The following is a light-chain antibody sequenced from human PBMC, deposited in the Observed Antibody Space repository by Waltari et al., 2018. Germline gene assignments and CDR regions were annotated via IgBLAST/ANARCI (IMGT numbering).Light chain of an antibody. CDR2: KAT. CDR1: QSISRW. J-gene: IGKJ5*01. Sequence: DIQMTQSPSTLSVSVGDSVTITCRASQSISRWLAWYQQKPGKAPMLLIYKATTLESGVPSRFGGSGSGTEFTLTISSLQPDDFATYYCQQYNSDSPITFGQGTRLEIK. V-gene: IGKV1-5*03. CDR3: QQYNSDSPIT.